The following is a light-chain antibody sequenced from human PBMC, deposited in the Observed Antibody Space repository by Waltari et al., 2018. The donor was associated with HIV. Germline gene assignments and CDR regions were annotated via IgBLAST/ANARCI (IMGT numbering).Light chain of an antibody. Sequence: DIVMTQSPDSLAVSLGERATINCKSSPSVLFSSNNKNYLAWYQQKPGQPPKLRIYLASTRESGVPDRVSASGSGTDFTLTISSLQAEDVAVYYCHQYFSTPYTFGQGTKLELK. CDR3: HQYFSTPYT. CDR2: LAS. V-gene: IGKV4-1*01. J-gene: IGKJ2*01. CDR1: PSVLFSSNNKNY.